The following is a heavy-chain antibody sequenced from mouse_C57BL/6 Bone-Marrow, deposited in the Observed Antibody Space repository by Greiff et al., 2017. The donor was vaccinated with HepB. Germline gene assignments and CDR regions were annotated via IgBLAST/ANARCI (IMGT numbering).Heavy chain of an antibody. V-gene: IGHV1-64*01. J-gene: IGHJ2*01. CDR1: GYTFTSYW. CDR3: ARSMVTTQSYFDY. Sequence: QVQLQQPGAELVKPGASVKLSCKASGYTFTSYWMHWVKQRPGQGLEWIGMIHPNSGSTNYNEKFKSKATLPVDKSSSTAYMQLRSLTSEDSAVYYCARSMVTTQSYFDYWGQGTTLTVSS. D-gene: IGHD2-2*01. CDR2: IHPNSGST.